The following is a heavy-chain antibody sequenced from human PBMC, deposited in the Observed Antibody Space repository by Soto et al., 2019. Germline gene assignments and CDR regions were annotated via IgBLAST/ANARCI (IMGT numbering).Heavy chain of an antibody. CDR2: IYYSGST. Sequence: SETLSLTCTVSGGSISSGDYYWSWIRQPPGKGLEWIGYIYYSGSTYYNPSLKSRVTISVDTSKNQFSLKLSSVTAADTAVYYCASTSKIVVVPAAIDYWGQGTLVTVSS. V-gene: IGHV4-30-4*01. J-gene: IGHJ4*02. CDR3: ASTSKIVVVPAAIDY. CDR1: GGSISSGDYY. D-gene: IGHD2-2*01.